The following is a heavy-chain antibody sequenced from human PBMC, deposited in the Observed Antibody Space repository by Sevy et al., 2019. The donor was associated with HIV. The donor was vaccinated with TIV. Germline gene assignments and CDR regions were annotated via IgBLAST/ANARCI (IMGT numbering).Heavy chain of an antibody. J-gene: IGHJ5*02. Sequence: GGSLRLSCAASGFTFSGSAMHWVRQASGKGLEWVGRIRSKANSYATAYAASVKGRFTISRDDSKNTAYLQMNSLKTEDTAMYYCTRHSDHLRFLEWLTSFDPWGQGTLVTVSS. CDR3: TRHSDHLRFLEWLTSFDP. V-gene: IGHV3-73*01. CDR1: GFTFSGSA. D-gene: IGHD3-3*01. CDR2: IRSKANSYAT.